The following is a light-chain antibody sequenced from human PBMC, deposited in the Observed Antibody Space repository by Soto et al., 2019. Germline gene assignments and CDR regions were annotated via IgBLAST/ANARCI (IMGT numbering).Light chain of an antibody. CDR3: QQDISFPCT. V-gene: IGKV1-12*01. CDR1: QGISNW. CDR2: AAS. Sequence: DIQMTQSPSSVSASIGDRVTITCRASQGISNWLAWYQQKPGQAPKLLLYAASNLQSGVPTRFSGSGSGTDFTLTINSLQPEDFAAYYCQQDISFPCTFGPGTKVHV. J-gene: IGKJ3*01.